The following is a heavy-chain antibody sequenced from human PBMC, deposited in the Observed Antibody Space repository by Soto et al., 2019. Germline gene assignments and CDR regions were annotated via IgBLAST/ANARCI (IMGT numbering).Heavy chain of an antibody. Sequence: GGSLRLSCAASGFTFNTYGMYWVRQAPGKGLEWVAAISYDGSNKYHADSVKGRFTISRDNSKNTLYLQMNSLRAEDTAVYYCAKDPGSLYCSGGSCPRVLYYYGMDVWGQGTTVTVSS. J-gene: IGHJ6*02. CDR2: ISYDGSNK. CDR1: GFTFNTYG. D-gene: IGHD2-15*01. V-gene: IGHV3-30*18. CDR3: AKDPGSLYCSGGSCPRVLYYYGMDV.